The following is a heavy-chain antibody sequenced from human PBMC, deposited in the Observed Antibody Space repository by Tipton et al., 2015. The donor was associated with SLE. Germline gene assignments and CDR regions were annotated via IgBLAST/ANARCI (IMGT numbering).Heavy chain of an antibody. V-gene: IGHV4-31*03. CDR2: IYYSGST. Sequence: TLSLTCTVSGGSISSGGYYWSWIRQHPGKGLEWIGYIYYSGSTYYNPSLKSRVTISVDTSKNQFSLKLSSVTAADTAVYYCARERSSWYSTYYFDYWGKGTTVTVSS. CDR3: ARERSSWYSTYYFDY. D-gene: IGHD6-13*01. CDR1: GGSISSGGYY. J-gene: IGHJ4*02.